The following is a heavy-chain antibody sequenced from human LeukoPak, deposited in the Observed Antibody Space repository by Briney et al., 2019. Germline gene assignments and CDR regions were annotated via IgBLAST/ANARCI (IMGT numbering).Heavy chain of an antibody. CDR1: TFTFSNAW. CDR3: TTAPRGYCSGGSCSYAFDI. J-gene: IGHJ3*02. D-gene: IGHD2-15*01. V-gene: IGHV3-15*01. CDR2: IKSKSDGGTT. Sequence: PGGSLRLSCAASTFTFSNAWVSWVRQAPGKGLEWVGRIKSKSDGGTTDYAAPVKGRFTISRDDSKNTLYLQMNSLKTEDTAVYYCTTAPRGYCSGGSCSYAFDIWGQGTMVTVSS.